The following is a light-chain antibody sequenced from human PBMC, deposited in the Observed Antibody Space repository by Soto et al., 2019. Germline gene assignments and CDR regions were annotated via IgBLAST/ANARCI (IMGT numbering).Light chain of an antibody. CDR1: SSDVGSYNY. CDR2: EVT. Sequence: QSALTQPASVSGSPGQSITIYCTGTSSDVGSYNYVSWYQQHPGKAPKLMIYEVTTRPSGVSSRFSGSKSGNTASLTISGLQAEDEADYYCSSYRSSSTVFGTGTKLTVL. V-gene: IGLV2-14*01. J-gene: IGLJ1*01. CDR3: SSYRSSSTV.